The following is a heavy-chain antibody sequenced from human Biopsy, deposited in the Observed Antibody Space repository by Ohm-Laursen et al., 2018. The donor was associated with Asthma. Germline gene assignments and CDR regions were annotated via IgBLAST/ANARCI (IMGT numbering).Heavy chain of an antibody. CDR2: ISSSGAST. CDR3: AKGGTYTTDRYAY. Sequence: GSLRLSCTASGFTFSSYAMSWVRQAPGKGLEWVSSISSSGASTYYADSVKGRITISRDNSKNTLYLQMSSLRADDTAVYYCAKGGTYTTDRYAYWGQGSLVTVSS. J-gene: IGHJ4*02. V-gene: IGHV3-23*01. CDR1: GFTFSSYA. D-gene: IGHD1-26*01.